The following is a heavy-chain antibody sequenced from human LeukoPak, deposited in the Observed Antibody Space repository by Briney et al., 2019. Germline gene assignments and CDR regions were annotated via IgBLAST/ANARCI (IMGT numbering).Heavy chain of an antibody. Sequence: GGSLRLPCAASGFTLSSYGMHWVRQAPGKGLEWVAVIWYDGSNKYYADSVKGRFTISRDNSKNTLYLQMNSLRAEDTAVYYCARDPSDYYGSGRRRTDNWFDPWGQGTLVTVSS. D-gene: IGHD3-10*01. CDR1: GFTLSSYG. J-gene: IGHJ5*02. V-gene: IGHV3-33*01. CDR2: IWYDGSNK. CDR3: ARDPSDYYGSGRRRTDNWFDP.